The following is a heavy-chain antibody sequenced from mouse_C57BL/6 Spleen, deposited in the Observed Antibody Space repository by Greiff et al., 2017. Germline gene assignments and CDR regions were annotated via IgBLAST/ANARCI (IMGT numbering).Heavy chain of an antibody. D-gene: IGHD2-4*01. Sequence: QVQLQQSGAELVRPGTSVKVSCKASGYAFTNYLIEWVKQRPGQGLEWIGVINPGSGGTNYNEKFKGKATLTADKSSSTAYMQLSSLTSEDSAVYFCAREGDYEAWVAYWGQGTLVTVSA. CDR2: INPGSGGT. CDR3: AREGDYEAWVAY. J-gene: IGHJ3*01. V-gene: IGHV1-54*01. CDR1: GYAFTNYL.